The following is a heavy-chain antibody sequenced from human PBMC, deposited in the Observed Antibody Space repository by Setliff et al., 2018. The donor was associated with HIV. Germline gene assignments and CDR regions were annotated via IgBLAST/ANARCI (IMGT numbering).Heavy chain of an antibody. V-gene: IGHV3-21*01. CDR3: ARAPYYDYVWGSYRYQGYYFDY. D-gene: IGHD3-16*02. CDR2: ISSSSSYI. Sequence: GGSLRLSCAASGFTFSRYSMNWVRQAPGKGLEWVSSISSSSSYIYYADSVKGRFTISRDNARKSLYLQMNSLRAEDAAVYYCARAPYYDYVWGSYRYQGYYFDYWGQGTLVTVSS. J-gene: IGHJ4*02. CDR1: GFTFSRYS.